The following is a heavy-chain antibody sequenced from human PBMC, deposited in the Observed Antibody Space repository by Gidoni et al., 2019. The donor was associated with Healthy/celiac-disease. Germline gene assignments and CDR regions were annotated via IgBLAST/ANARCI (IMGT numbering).Heavy chain of an antibody. CDR2: INPRGGST. D-gene: IGHD1-26*01. V-gene: IGHV1-46*01. J-gene: IGHJ5*02. CDR3: ARDRGSYWGGFDP. CDR1: GYTCTSYY. Sequence: QVQLVQSGAEVKKPGASVKVSCKSSGYTCTSYYMHWVRQAPGQGLEWMGRINPRGGSTRYAQKFQGRVTMTRDTSTSTVFMELGSLRSEDTAVYYCARDRGSYWGGFDPWGQGTLVTVSS.